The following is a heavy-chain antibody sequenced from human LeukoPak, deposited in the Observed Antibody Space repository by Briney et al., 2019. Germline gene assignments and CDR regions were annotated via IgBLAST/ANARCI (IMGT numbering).Heavy chain of an antibody. CDR2: INPSGSA. V-gene: IGHV4-34*01. D-gene: IGHD3-10*01. CDR1: GGSFSGYF. J-gene: IGHJ4*02. Sequence: PSETLSLTCAVSGGSFSGYFWSRIRQPPGKGLEWIGEINPSGSANYNPSLKSRVTISVDTSKNQFSLKLSSVTAADTAVYYCARFGTYWGQGTLVTVSS. CDR3: ARFGTY.